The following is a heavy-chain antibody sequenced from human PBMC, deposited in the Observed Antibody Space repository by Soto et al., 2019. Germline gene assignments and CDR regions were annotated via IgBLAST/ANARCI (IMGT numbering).Heavy chain of an antibody. CDR2: IHHSGGT. V-gene: IGHV4-4*02. Sequence: QVQLQESGPGLVKPSGTLSLSCAVSGGSVSNNNWWSWVRQSPGNGLEWIGEIHHSGGTSYNPSLESRATLSVDKSKNELSLRLNYVTVADTAVYYCTKNSAYALDYWGLGILVTVSS. CDR3: TKNSAYALDY. D-gene: IGHD5-12*01. CDR1: GGSVSNNNW. J-gene: IGHJ4*02.